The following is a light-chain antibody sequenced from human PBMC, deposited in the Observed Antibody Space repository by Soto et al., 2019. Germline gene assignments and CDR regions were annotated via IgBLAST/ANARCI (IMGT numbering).Light chain of an antibody. CDR1: SSDVGGYNY. J-gene: IGLJ2*01. Sequence: QSVLTQPASVSGSPGQSITIFCTGTSSDVGGYNYVSWYQQHPGKAPKLMIYDVSARPSGVSNRFSGSKSGNTASLTISGLQAEDEADYYCSSYTTSSTVVFGGGTKLTVL. CDR3: SSYTTSSTVV. CDR2: DVS. V-gene: IGLV2-14*03.